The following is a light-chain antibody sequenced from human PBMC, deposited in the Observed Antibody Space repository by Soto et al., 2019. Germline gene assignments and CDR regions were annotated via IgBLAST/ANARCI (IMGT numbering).Light chain of an antibody. Sequence: DIQMTQTPSTLSASVGDRVTITCRASQSISSWVAWYQQKPGKAPKLLIYDASSLESGVPSRFSGSGSGTEFTLTLSSLQPDDFATYYCQQYNSYSFTSGPGTKVDIK. CDR3: QQYNSYSFT. CDR1: QSISSW. CDR2: DAS. J-gene: IGKJ3*01. V-gene: IGKV1-5*01.